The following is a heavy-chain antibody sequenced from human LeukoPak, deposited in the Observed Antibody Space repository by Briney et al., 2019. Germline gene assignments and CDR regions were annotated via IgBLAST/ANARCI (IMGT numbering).Heavy chain of an antibody. CDR2: IRYDGSNK. J-gene: IGHJ6*03. CDR3: AKDGQAYYDILTGYYKDYYYHYMDV. Sequence: TGGSLRLSCAASGFTFSSYGMHWVRQAPGKGLEWVAFIRYDGSNKYYADSVKGRFTISRDNSKNTLYLQMNSLRAEDTAVYYCAKDGQAYYDILTGYYKDYYYHYMDVWGKGTTVTISS. CDR1: GFTFSSYG. V-gene: IGHV3-30*02. D-gene: IGHD3-9*01.